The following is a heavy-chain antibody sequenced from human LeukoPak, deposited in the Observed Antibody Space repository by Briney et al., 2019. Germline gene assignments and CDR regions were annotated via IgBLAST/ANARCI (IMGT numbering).Heavy chain of an antibody. CDR2: IGGSGGST. D-gene: IGHD6-13*01. J-gene: IGHJ4*02. V-gene: IGHV3-23*01. Sequence: GGSLILSCAASGFTFSSYAMSWVRPAPGKGLEWVSSIGGSGGSTYYADSVKGRFTISRDNSKNTLYLQMNSLRAEDTAVYYCAKVETAAAATLRGFDYWGQGTLVTVSS. CDR3: AKVETAAAATLRGFDY. CDR1: GFTFSSYA.